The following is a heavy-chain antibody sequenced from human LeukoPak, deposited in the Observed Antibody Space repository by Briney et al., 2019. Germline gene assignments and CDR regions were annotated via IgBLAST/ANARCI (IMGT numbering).Heavy chain of an antibody. CDR1: GFTFSSYS. CDR2: ISSSSSYI. Sequence: GGSLRLSCAASGFTFSSYSMNWVRQAPGKGLEWVSSISSSSSYIYYADSVKGRFTISRDNDKNSLYLQMNSLRAEDTDVYYCARDKGYSYGPFEYWGQGTLVTVSS. V-gene: IGHV3-21*01. CDR3: ARDKGYSYGPFEY. J-gene: IGHJ4*02. D-gene: IGHD5-18*01.